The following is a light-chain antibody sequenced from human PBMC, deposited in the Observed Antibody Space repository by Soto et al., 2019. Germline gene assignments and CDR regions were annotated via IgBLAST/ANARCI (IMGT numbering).Light chain of an antibody. CDR2: WAS. J-gene: IGKJ4*01. CDR3: QQYYTTPVT. CDR1: QSILYSSNNRNY. Sequence: DIVMTQSPDSLAVSLGERATINCKSSQSILYSSNNRNYLAWYQQRPGQPPKLLIYWASTRESGVADRFSGSGSATDFTLTISSLQAEDVAVYFCQQYYTTPVTFGGGTKVEIK. V-gene: IGKV4-1*01.